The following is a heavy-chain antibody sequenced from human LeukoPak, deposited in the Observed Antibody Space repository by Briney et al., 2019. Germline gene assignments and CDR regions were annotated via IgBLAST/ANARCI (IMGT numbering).Heavy chain of an antibody. Sequence: SETLSLTCTVSGGSISSYYWSRIRQPPGKGLEWIGYIYYSGSTNYNPSLKSRVTISVDTSKNQFSLKLSSVTAADTAVYYCARLVDSSGYGFDYWGQGTLVTVSS. CDR1: GGSISSYY. CDR3: ARLVDSSGYGFDY. D-gene: IGHD3-22*01. V-gene: IGHV4-59*08. CDR2: IYYSGST. J-gene: IGHJ4*02.